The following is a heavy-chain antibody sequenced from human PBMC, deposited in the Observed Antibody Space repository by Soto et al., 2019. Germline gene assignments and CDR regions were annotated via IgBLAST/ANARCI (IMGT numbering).Heavy chain of an antibody. CDR1: GFAFNNYG. CDR2: ISKSDYT. D-gene: IGHD2-2*01. V-gene: IGHV3-21*01. CDR3: AREDSIIIPAVSDF. J-gene: IGHJ4*02. Sequence: GGSLRLSCTVSGFAFNNYGINWVRQAPGKGLEWVSSISKSDYTYYPDSVKGRFTISRDNAKNSVSLQMNTLRVEDTAVYYCAREDSIIIPAVSDFWGQGTLVTVSS.